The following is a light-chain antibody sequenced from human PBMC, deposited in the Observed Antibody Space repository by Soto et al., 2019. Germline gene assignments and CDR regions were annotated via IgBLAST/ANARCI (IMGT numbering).Light chain of an antibody. CDR2: DAY. Sequence: EVVVTQSPVTLSLSPGERATLSCRASQSFRGLLAWYQQKPGQAPRLLIYDAYNRATGIPPRFSGSGSGTDFTLTISSLEPEDSAVYYCQQRHMWPITFGQGTLLEIK. CDR1: QSFRGL. V-gene: IGKV3-11*01. J-gene: IGKJ5*01. CDR3: QQRHMWPIT.